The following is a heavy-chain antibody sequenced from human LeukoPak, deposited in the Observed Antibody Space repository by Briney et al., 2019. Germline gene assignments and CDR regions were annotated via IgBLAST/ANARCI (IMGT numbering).Heavy chain of an antibody. CDR3: ARDYGDYFDY. CDR2: IYYSGST. Sequence: NTSETLSLTCTVSGVSISNYYWSWIRQPPGKGLEWIGYIYYSGSTNYNPSLKSRVIISVDTSKNQFSLKLSSVAAADTAVYYCARDYGDYFDYWGQGTLVTVSS. J-gene: IGHJ4*02. V-gene: IGHV4-59*01. D-gene: IGHD4-17*01. CDR1: GVSISNYY.